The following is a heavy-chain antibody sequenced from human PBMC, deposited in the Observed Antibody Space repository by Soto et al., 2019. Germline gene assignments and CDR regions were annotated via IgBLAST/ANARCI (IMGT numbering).Heavy chain of an antibody. CDR2: IYHSGST. J-gene: IGHJ4*02. D-gene: IGHD4-17*01. CDR3: ARWKATYGDYDNY. V-gene: IGHV4-4*02. Sequence: SETLSLTCAVSGGSISSSNWWSWVRQPPGKGLEWIGEIYHSGSTNYNPSLKSRVTISVDKSKNQFSLKLSSVTAADTAVYYCARWKATYGDYDNYWGQGTLVTSPQ. CDR1: GGSISSSNW.